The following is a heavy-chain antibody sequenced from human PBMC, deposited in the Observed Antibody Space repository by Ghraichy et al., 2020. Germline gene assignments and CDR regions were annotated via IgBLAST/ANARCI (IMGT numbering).Heavy chain of an antibody. CDR1: GFTFSSYW. J-gene: IGHJ4*02. CDR2: IKQDGNEK. D-gene: IGHD2-2*01. V-gene: IGHV3-7*01. CDR3: ARVWYGVEPYYLGYCSSTTCSNHAPIDY. Sequence: GGSLRLSCAASGFTFSSYWMSWVRQAPGKGLEWVANIKQDGNEKYYVDSVKGRFTISRDNAKNSLYLQMSSLRAEDTAVFYCARVWYGVEPYYLGYCSSTTCSNHAPIDYWGQGTLVTVSS.